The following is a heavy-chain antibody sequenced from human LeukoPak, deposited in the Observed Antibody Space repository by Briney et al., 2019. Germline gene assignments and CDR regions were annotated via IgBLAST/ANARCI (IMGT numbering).Heavy chain of an antibody. CDR2: INPNSGGT. V-gene: IGHV1-2*02. D-gene: IGHD6-13*01. J-gene: IGHJ4*02. CDR1: GYTFTGYY. Sequence: ASVKVSCKASGYTFTGYYMHWVRQAPGQGLEWMGCINPNSGGTNYAQKFQGRVTMTRDTSISTAYMELSTLRSDDTAVYYCARDVETTGNSLVGWGQGTLVTVS. CDR3: ARDVETTGNSLVG.